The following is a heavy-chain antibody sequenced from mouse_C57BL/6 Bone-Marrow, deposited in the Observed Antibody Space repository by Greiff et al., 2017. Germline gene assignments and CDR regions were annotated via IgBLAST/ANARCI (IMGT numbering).Heavy chain of an antibody. V-gene: IGHV5-17*01. CDR1: GFTFSDYG. Sequence: EVKVVESGGGLVKPGGSLKLSCAASGFTFSDYGMHWVRQAPEKGLEWVAYISSGSSTIYYADTVKGRFTISRDNAKNTLFLQMTSLRSEDTAMYYCARRDKAWFAYWGQGTLVTVSA. J-gene: IGHJ3*01. CDR3: ARRDKAWFAY. CDR2: ISSGSSTI.